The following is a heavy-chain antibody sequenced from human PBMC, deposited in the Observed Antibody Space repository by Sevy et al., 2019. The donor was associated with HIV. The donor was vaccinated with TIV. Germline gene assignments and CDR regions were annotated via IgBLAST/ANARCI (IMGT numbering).Heavy chain of an antibody. V-gene: IGHV3-7*03. CDR1: GFTFSNYW. CDR2: IKQDGSEK. J-gene: IGHJ3*02. Sequence: GVSLRLSCAVSGFTFSNYWMTWVRQAPGKGLEWVANIKQDGSEKNYVDSVKGRFTISRDNAKNSLYLQMNSLRAEDTAVYYCARDSTPSFTITWYDAFDIWGQRTMVTVSS. D-gene: IGHD1-1*01. CDR3: ARDSTPSFTITWYDAFDI.